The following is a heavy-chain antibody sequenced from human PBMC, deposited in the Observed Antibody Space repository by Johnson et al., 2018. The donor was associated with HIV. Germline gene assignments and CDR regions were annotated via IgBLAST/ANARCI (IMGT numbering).Heavy chain of an antibody. Sequence: QMLLVESGGGVVQPGRSLRLACAASAFTFRNYAMHWVRQAPGKGLAWVAVISYDGSSKYYAESLKGRISISRDNSMNTLYLQMNSLRAEDTAVYYCATLGYTSGWIVTDDAFDVWGHGTLVTVSS. V-gene: IGHV3-30-3*01. CDR1: AFTFRNYA. CDR3: ATLGYTSGWIVTDDAFDV. D-gene: IGHD2-15*01. J-gene: IGHJ3*01. CDR2: ISYDGSSK.